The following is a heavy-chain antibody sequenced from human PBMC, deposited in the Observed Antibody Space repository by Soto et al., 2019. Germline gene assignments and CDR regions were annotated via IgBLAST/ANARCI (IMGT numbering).Heavy chain of an antibody. V-gene: IGHV1-18*01. CDR3: ALGSGGSRGRTRAFDI. CDR1: GYTLSRQG. D-gene: IGHD3-10*01. CDR2: ISAYNGNT. Sequence: ASVKAFCKAPGYTLSRQGIFWPRPAPGQGLEWMGWISAYNGNTNYGQKLQGRVTRTTDRPTSTADMALRSLSCDATAVYSRALGSGGSRGRTRAFDIWGQGTSVTV. J-gene: IGHJ3*02.